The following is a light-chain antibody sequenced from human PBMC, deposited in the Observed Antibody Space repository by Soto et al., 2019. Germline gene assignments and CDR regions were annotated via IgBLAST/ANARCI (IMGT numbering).Light chain of an antibody. Sequence: DIQMTQSPSTLSASVGDRVTITCRASQSISTWLAWYQQKPGKAPKLLIYKASSLQSGVPSRFSGSGSGTEFTLTSSSLQPDDFATYYCQQYNSYPYPFGQGTRLEIK. CDR1: QSISTW. V-gene: IGKV1-5*03. CDR2: KAS. J-gene: IGKJ2*01. CDR3: QQYNSYPYP.